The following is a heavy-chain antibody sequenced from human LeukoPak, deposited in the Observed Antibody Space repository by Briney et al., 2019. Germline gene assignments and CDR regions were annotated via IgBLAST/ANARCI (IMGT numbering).Heavy chain of an antibody. Sequence: QAGGSLRLSCAASGFTFSSYAMSWVRQAPGEGLEWVSSINGNGGRTYYADSVKGRCTISRDNSKNTLFLQMNSLRAEDTAVYYCATPPTVTRNYWGQGTLVTVSS. D-gene: IGHD4-17*01. CDR1: GFTFSSYA. J-gene: IGHJ4*02. V-gene: IGHV3-23*01. CDR3: ATPPTVTRNY. CDR2: INGNGGRT.